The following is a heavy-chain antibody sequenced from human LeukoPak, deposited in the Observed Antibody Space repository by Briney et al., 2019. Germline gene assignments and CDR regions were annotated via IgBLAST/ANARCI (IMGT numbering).Heavy chain of an antibody. Sequence: HPGRSLRLSCAASGFTFSSYGMHWVRQAPGKGLEWVAVISYDGSNKYYADSVKGRFTISRDNSKNTLYLQMNSLRAEDTAVYYCAKLGAQRRATANAFDIWGQGTMVTVSS. J-gene: IGHJ3*02. CDR3: AKLGAQRRATANAFDI. V-gene: IGHV3-30*18. CDR1: GFTFSSYG. D-gene: IGHD3-16*01. CDR2: ISYDGSNK.